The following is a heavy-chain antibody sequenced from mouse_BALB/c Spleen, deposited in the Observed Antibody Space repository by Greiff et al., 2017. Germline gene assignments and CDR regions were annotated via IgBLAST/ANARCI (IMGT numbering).Heavy chain of an antibody. CDR1: GYAFRSSW. CDR2: IYPGDGDT. V-gene: IGHV1-82*01. CDR3: ARRYGSSRPMDY. Sequence: VQLQQSGPELVKPGASVKISCKASGYAFRSSWMNWVKQRPGQGLEWIGRIYPGDGDTNYNGKFKGKATLTADKSSSTAYMQLSSLTSVDSAVYFCARRYGSSRPMDYWGQGTSVTVSS. D-gene: IGHD1-1*01. J-gene: IGHJ4*01.